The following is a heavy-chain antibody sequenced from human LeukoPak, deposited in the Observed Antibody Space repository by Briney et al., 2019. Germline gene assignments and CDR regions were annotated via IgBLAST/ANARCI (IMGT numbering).Heavy chain of an antibody. V-gene: IGHV3-7*01. D-gene: IGHD5-18*01. CDR1: GFTFSSYW. Sequence: GGSLRLSCAASGFTFSSYWMSWVRQAPGKGLEWVANIKQDGSEKYYVDSAKGRFTISRDYAKNSLYLQMNSLRAEDTAVYYCAKQPDKGYSYGYWGYFDYWGQGTLVTVSS. CDR3: AKQPDKGYSYGYWGYFDY. J-gene: IGHJ4*02. CDR2: IKQDGSEK.